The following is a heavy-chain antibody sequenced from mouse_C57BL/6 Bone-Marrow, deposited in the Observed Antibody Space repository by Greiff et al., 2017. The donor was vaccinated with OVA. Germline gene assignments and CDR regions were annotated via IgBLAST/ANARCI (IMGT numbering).Heavy chain of an antibody. CDR3: ARKPYYGMWYFDV. CDR2: INPSSGYT. Sequence: QVQLKQSGAELARPGASVKMSCKASGYTFTSYTMHWVKQRPGQGLEWIGYINPSSGYTKYNQKFKDKATLTADKSSSTAYMQLSSLTSEDSAVYYCARKPYYGMWYFDVWGTGTTVTVSS. V-gene: IGHV1-4*01. CDR1: GYTFTSYT. D-gene: IGHD2-10*01. J-gene: IGHJ1*03.